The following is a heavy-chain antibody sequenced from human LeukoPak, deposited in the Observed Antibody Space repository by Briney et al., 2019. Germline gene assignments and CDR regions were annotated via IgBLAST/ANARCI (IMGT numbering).Heavy chain of an antibody. CDR1: GYTFTGYY. J-gene: IGHJ4*02. D-gene: IGHD6-19*01. CDR3: ARSSSGWYEYNFDY. CDR2: INPNSGGT. V-gene: IGHV1-2*02. Sequence: ASVKVSCKASGYTFTGYYMHWVRQAPGQGLEWMGWINPNSGGTNYAQKFQGRVTMTRDTSISTAYMELSSLRSEDTAVYYCARSSSGWYEYNFDYWGQGTLVTVSS.